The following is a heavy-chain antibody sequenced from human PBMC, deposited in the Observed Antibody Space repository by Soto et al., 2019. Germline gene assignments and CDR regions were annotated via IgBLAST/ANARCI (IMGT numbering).Heavy chain of an antibody. V-gene: IGHV1-69*12. CDR1: GGTFSSYA. Sequence: QVQLVQSGAEVKKPGSSVKVSCKASGGTFSSYAISWVRQAPGQGLEWMGGVIPIFGTADYAQKYQGRVTITADESTSTAYMELSSLRSEDTAVYYCASVLELHYYYGMDVWGQGTTVTVSS. J-gene: IGHJ6*02. CDR3: ASVLELHYYYGMDV. CDR2: VIPIFGTA. D-gene: IGHD1-7*01.